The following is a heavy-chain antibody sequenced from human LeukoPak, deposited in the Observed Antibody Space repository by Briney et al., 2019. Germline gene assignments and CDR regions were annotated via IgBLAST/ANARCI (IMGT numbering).Heavy chain of an antibody. CDR2: IYYSGST. V-gene: IGHV4-59*02. D-gene: IGHD5-18*01. Sequence: SETLSLTCTVSGGSVSSYYWSWIRQPPGKGLEWIGYIYYSGSTNYNPSLKSRVTISVDTSKNQFSLKLSSVTAADPAVYYCARDLNGYSYGPYDAFDIWGQGTMVTVSS. CDR3: ARDLNGYSYGPYDAFDI. J-gene: IGHJ3*02. CDR1: GGSVSSYY.